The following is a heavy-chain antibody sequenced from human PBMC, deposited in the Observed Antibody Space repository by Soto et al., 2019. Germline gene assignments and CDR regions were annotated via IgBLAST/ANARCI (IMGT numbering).Heavy chain of an antibody. CDR3: AREGGGSYYYYYGMDV. J-gene: IGHJ6*01. V-gene: IGHV3-30-3*01. Sequence: QVQLVESGGGVVQPGRSLRLSCAASGFTFSSYAMHWVRQAPGKGLEWVAVISYDGSNKYYADSVKGRFTISRDNSKNTLYLQMNSLRAEDTAVYYCAREGGGSYYYYYGMDVW. CDR2: ISYDGSNK. D-gene: IGHD1-26*01. CDR1: GFTFSSYA.